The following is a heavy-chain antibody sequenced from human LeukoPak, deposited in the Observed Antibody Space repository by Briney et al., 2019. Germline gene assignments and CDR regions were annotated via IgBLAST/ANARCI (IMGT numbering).Heavy chain of an antibody. V-gene: IGHV3-53*01. J-gene: IGHJ4*02. CDR3: ASLRSTHYHFDY. Sequence: GGSLRLSCAASGFTVSSNYMSWVRQAPGKGLEWVSVIYSGGTTYYADSVKGRFTISRDNSKNMLYLQMNSLTAEDTAVYYRASLRSTHYHFDYWGQGTLVTVSS. CDR2: IYSGGTT. D-gene: IGHD1-26*01. CDR1: GFTVSSNY.